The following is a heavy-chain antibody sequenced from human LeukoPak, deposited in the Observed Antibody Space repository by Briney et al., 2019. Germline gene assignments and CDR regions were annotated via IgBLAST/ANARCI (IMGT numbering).Heavy chain of an antibody. CDR3: ARRKWDYPFDC. D-gene: IGHD1-26*01. V-gene: IGHV3-53*01. CDR2: IYSSDST. Sequence: GGSLRLSCAASGFTVSSNYMSWVRQAPGKGLEWVSVIYSSDSTYYADSVKGRFTISRDNSKNTLYLQMNSLRAEDTSVYYCARRKWDYPFDCWSQGRLVTASS. CDR1: GFTVSSNY. J-gene: IGHJ4*02.